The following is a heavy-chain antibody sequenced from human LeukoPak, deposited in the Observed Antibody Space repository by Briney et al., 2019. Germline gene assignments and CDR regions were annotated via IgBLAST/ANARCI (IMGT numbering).Heavy chain of an antibody. J-gene: IGHJ5*02. Sequence: SETLSLTCAVSGGSISSSNWWSWVRQPPGKGLEWIGEIYHSGSTNYNPSLKSRVTISVDKSKNQFSLKLSSVTAADTAVYYCARDPVSGDWNDWFDPWGQGTLVTVSS. D-gene: IGHD1-1*01. CDR1: GGSISSSNW. CDR3: ARDPVSGDWNDWFDP. V-gene: IGHV4-4*02. CDR2: IYHSGST.